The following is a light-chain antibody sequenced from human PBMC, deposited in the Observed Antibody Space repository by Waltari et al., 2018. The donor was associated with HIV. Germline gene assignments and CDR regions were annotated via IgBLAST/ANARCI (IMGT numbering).Light chain of an antibody. CDR3: QQYYSTPRT. CDR1: QSLLYRSNNKNY. V-gene: IGKV4-1*01. Sequence: DIVMTQSQDSLTVSLGARATINCRSSQSLLYRSNNKNYLAWYQQKPGQPPKLLFYWASTRESGVSNRFSGSESGTNFTLTISDLQADDVALYYCQQYYSTPRTFGQGTRLEI. J-gene: IGKJ2*01. CDR2: WAS.